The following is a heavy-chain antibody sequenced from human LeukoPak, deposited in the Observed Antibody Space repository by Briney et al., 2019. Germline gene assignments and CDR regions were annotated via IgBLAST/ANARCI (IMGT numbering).Heavy chain of an antibody. J-gene: IGHJ4*02. D-gene: IGHD3-22*01. V-gene: IGHV4-39*01. Sequence: SETLSLTCTVSGGSISSSSYYWGWIRQPPGKGLEWIVSIYYSGSTYYNPSLKSRVTISVDTSKNQFSLKLSSVTAADTAVYYCARQGVNYYDSSGSTFDYWGQGTLVTVSS. CDR3: ARQGVNYYDSSGSTFDY. CDR1: GGSISSSSYY. CDR2: IYYSGST.